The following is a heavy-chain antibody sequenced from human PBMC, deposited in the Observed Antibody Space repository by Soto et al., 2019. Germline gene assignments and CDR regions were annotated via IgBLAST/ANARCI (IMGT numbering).Heavy chain of an antibody. Sequence: SETLSLTCVVSGGSLNKKDWWSWVRQSPGKGPEWLGQRYLHGGASYNPSLKGRATMSCDMAKNQLSLEVRSVTAADTAVYYCVKNGFYSLQYWGRGTLVTVSS. CDR1: GGSLNKKDW. D-gene: IGHD2-21*01. J-gene: IGHJ1*01. CDR3: VKNGFYSLQY. V-gene: IGHV4-4*02. CDR2: RYLHGGA.